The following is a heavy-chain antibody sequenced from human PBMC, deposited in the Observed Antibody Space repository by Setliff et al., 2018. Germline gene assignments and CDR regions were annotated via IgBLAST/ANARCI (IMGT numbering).Heavy chain of an antibody. Sequence: PGESLKISCKGSGYSFTSYWIGWVRQMPGKGLEWMGIIYPGDSDTRYSPSFQGQVTISADKYISTAYLQWSSLTASETAMYYCARRGGDYNFWSGYSGTYYRDGWGKGTTVTV. J-gene: IGHJ6*03. CDR3: ARRGGDYNFWSGYSGTYYRDG. V-gene: IGHV5-51*01. D-gene: IGHD3-3*01. CDR1: GYSFTSYW. CDR2: IYPGDSDT.